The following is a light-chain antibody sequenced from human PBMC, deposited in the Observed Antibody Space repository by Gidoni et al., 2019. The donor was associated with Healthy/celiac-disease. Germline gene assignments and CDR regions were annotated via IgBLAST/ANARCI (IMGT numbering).Light chain of an antibody. Sequence: SYELTQPPSVSVSPGQTARITCSGDALPKQYAYWYQQKPGQDPVLVIYNDSERPPGIPERFSGSSAGTTVTLTISGVQAEDEADYYCQSADSSGTYPHVVFGGGTKLTVL. V-gene: IGLV3-25*03. CDR3: QSADSSGTYPHVV. J-gene: IGLJ2*01. CDR2: NDS. CDR1: ALPKQY.